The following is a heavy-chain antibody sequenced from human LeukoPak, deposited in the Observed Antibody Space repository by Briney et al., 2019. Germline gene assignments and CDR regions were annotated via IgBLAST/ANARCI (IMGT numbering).Heavy chain of an antibody. V-gene: IGHV1-24*01. CDR2: FDPEEGEA. J-gene: IGHJ6*02. CDR3: AMAGYTYDHLYYGMDV. CDR1: GYTLTELS. Sequence: VASVKVSCKVSGYTLTELSIHWVRQAPGQGLEWMGGFDPEEGEAIYTQKFQGRVTMTEDTSTDTAYMELSSLRSEDTAVYYCAMAGYTYDHLYYGMDVWGQGTTVTVSS. D-gene: IGHD5-18*01.